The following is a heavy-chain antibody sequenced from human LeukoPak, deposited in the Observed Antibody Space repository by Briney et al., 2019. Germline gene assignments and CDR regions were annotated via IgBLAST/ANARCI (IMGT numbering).Heavy chain of an antibody. Sequence: GESLKISCKGSGYNFTNYWIGWVRQMPGKGLEWMGIMYPGDSSTKYSPSFQGQVTISADKSISTAYLQWSSLRASDTAMYYCARHRALQLWSDYWGQGTLVTVSS. CDR2: MYPGDSST. D-gene: IGHD5-18*01. CDR3: ARHRALQLWSDY. J-gene: IGHJ4*02. V-gene: IGHV5-51*01. CDR1: GYNFTNYW.